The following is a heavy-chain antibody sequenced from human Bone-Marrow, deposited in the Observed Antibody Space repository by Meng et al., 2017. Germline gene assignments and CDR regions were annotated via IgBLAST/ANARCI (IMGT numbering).Heavy chain of an antibody. Sequence: QVQLQESGPGLVKPSHTLALTCTVSGGSISSYYWSWIRQPPGKGLEWIGYIYYSGSTNYNPSLKSRVTISVDTSKNQFSLKLSSVTAADTAVYYCARSSTADDYYDSSGFDYWGQGTLVTVSS. CDR1: GGSISSYY. CDR2: IYYSGST. CDR3: ARSSTADDYYDSSGFDY. D-gene: IGHD3-22*01. J-gene: IGHJ4*02. V-gene: IGHV4-59*08.